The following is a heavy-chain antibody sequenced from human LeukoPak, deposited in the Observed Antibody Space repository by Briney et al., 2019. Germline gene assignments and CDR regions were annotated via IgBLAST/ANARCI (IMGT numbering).Heavy chain of an antibody. Sequence: PAGGSLRLSCAASGFTFSSYWRHWVRHAPGKGLVGVSRINSDGSSTIYADSVKGRFTISRHDAKHTLYLQMNSLRAEDTAVYYCARDLGTMVRGPNAAFHIWRQRTMVTVSS. V-gene: IGHV3-74*01. J-gene: IGHJ3*02. D-gene: IGHD3-10*01. CDR3: ARDLGTMVRGPNAAFHI. CDR1: GFTFSSYW. CDR2: INSDGSST.